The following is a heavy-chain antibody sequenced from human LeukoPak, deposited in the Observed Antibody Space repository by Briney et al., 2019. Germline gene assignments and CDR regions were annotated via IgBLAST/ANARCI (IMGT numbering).Heavy chain of an antibody. V-gene: IGHV4-4*02. D-gene: IGHD3-3*01. Sequence: SGTLSLTCAVSGDSISSSNWWSWVRQPPGKGLEWIGEIYHSGSTNYNPSLKSRASISVDKSKNQFSLKLSSVTAADTAVYYCARDRNYDFWRGGNYFDYWGQGTLVTVSS. CDR3: ARDRNYDFWRGGNYFDY. CDR2: IYHSGST. J-gene: IGHJ4*02. CDR1: GDSISSSNW.